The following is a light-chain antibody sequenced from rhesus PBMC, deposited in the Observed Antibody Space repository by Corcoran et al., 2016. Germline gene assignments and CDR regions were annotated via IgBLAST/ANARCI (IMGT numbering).Light chain of an antibody. CDR1: QGIKKY. Sequence: DIQMTQSPSSLSASVGDTVTITYQASQGIKKYLAWNQQKPGKAPKLLIYDASTLQSGVPSRFSGSGSGTEFTLTISRLQPEDFATYYCQQYNSYPLTFGGGTKVELK. J-gene: IGKJ4*01. CDR2: DAS. V-gene: IGKV1-25*01. CDR3: QQYNSYPLT.